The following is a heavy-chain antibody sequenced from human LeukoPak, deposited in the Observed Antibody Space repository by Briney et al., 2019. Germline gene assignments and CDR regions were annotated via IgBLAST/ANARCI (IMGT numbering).Heavy chain of an antibody. CDR1: GFTVSNNY. D-gene: IGHD3-22*01. CDR3: AGYSSFDC. V-gene: IGHV3-53*01. J-gene: IGHJ4*02. Sequence: PGGSLRLSYAASGFTVSNNYMSWVRQAPGKGLEWVSLIYSGGSTKYADSVKGRFTIFRDNSRNTLYLEMNSLRAEDTAVYYCAGYSSFDCWGQGTLVTVSS. CDR2: IYSGGST.